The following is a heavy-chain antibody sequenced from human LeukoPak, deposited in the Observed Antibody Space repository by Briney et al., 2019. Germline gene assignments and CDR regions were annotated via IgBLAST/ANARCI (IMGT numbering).Heavy chain of an antibody. J-gene: IGHJ4*02. CDR2: INYSEST. Sequence: PSQTLSLTCTFSGGSLSIGGYYWSWIRQHPGKGLEGIGYINYSESTYYNPSRKSRVNKSVDTSKKQFYMKRSSVTAVDKGVYYCASGSIGARERLSVYWGQGKMVTVFS. CDR1: GGSLSIGGYY. CDR3: ASGSIGARERLSVY. D-gene: IGHD6-6*01. V-gene: IGHV4-31*03.